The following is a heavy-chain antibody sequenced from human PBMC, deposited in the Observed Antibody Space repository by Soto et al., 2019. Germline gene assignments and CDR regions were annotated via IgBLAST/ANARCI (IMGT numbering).Heavy chain of an antibody. CDR2: ISGSGGST. CDR3: AKQQGPGTPYYYAMDV. V-gene: IGHV3-23*01. CDR1: GFTFSSYA. D-gene: IGHD1-1*01. Sequence: GGSLRLSCAASGFTFSSYAMSWVRQAPGKGLEWVSAISGSGGSTYYADSVKGRFTISRDNSKNTLYLQMNSLRAEDTAVYYCAKQQGPGTPYYYAMDVWGQGTTVTVSS. J-gene: IGHJ6*02.